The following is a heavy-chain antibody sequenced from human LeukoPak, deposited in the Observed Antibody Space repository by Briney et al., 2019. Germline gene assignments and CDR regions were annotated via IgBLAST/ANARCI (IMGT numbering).Heavy chain of an antibody. J-gene: IGHJ4*02. D-gene: IGHD1-26*01. CDR1: GFTVSSNF. CDR2: IYSGGST. V-gene: IGHV3-53*05. CDR3: AKDTLEL. Sequence: GGSLRLSCAASGFTVSSNFMSRVRQAPGKGLEWVAVIYSGGSTDHADSVKGRFTISRDNSKNTLYLQMNSLRAEDTAVYYCAKDTLELWGQGTLVTVSS.